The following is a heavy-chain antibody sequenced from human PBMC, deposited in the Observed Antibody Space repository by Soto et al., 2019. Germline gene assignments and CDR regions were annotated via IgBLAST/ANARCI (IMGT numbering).Heavy chain of an antibody. CDR3: ASGYSSSWTAQYGYYYYYYGMDV. CDR2: IIPIFGTA. Sequence: SVKVSCKASGGTFSSYAISWVRQAPGQRLEWMGGIIPIFGTANYAQKFQGRVTITADESTSTAYMELSSLRSEDTAVYYCASGYSSSWTAQYGYYYYYYGMDVWGKGTTVTVSS. J-gene: IGHJ6*04. CDR1: GGTFSSYA. V-gene: IGHV1-69*13. D-gene: IGHD6-13*01.